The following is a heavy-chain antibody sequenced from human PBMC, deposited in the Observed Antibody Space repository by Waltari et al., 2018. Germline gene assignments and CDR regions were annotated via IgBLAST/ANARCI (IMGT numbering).Heavy chain of an antibody. CDR1: GFSLSTSGVG. D-gene: IGHD3-22*01. CDR2: IYWDDDK. Sequence: QLTLKESGPTLVKPTQTLTLTCTFSGFSLSTSGVGLCWFRQPPGKALEWLALIYWDDDKRYSTALKRRLTITNDTSKSQLVHTKTNMDPVDTATYYCAHSSSYYYESSGLEALPYCDHWGQGTLVTV. J-gene: IGHJ4*02. V-gene: IGHV2-5*02. CDR3: AHSSSYYYESSGLEALPYCDH.